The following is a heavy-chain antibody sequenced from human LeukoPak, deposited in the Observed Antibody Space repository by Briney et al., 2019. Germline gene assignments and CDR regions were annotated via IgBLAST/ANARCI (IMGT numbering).Heavy chain of an antibody. D-gene: IGHD2-8*01. V-gene: IGHV4-38-2*02. CDR2: IYHSGST. Sequence: SETLSLTCTVSGYSISSGYYWGWIRQPPGKGLEWIGSIYHSGSTYCNPSLKSRVTISVDTSKNQFSLKLSSVTAADTAVYYCARDQWRPLRPIGWFDPWGQGTLVTVSS. CDR1: GYSISSGYY. J-gene: IGHJ5*02. CDR3: ARDQWRPLRPIGWFDP.